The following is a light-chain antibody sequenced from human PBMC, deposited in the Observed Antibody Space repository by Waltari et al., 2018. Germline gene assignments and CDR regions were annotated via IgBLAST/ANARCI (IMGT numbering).Light chain of an antibody. Sequence: QSALTQPASVSGSPGQSITISCTGSSSDVGDYNFVSWYQQHPGKAPKLMIYEVNKRPSGVSNRFSGSKSGNTASLTVSGLQAEDEADYYCCSYAGSIALYVFGSGTKVTVL. CDR3: CSYAGSIALYV. CDR1: SSDVGDYNF. V-gene: IGLV2-23*02. J-gene: IGLJ1*01. CDR2: EVN.